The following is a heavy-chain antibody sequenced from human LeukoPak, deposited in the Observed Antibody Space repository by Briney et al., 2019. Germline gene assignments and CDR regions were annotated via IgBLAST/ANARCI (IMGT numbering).Heavy chain of an antibody. J-gene: IGHJ4*02. D-gene: IGHD6-19*01. CDR2: INPSGQWT. CDR3: ARADSGGWPFDY. V-gene: IGHV1-46*01. Sequence: ASVKVSCKAFGYTFTNYYMHWVRQAPGQGLEWMGLINPSGQWTSYAQKFQGRVTLTRDVSTSTDYLELSRLRSDDTAVYYCARADSGGWPFDYWGQGTLVTVSS. CDR1: GYTFTNYY.